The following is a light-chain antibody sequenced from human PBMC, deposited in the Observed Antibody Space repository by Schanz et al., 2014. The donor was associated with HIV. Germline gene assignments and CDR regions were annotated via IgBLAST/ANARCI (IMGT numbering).Light chain of an antibody. CDR1: SSNIESNP. Sequence: QSVLTQPPSASGTPGQRVTISCSGSSSNIESNPVNWYQHLPGTAPKLLISGNSNRPSGVPDRFSGSKSGTSASLAITGLRAEDEADYYCQSYDSRLRGVIFGGGTKLTVL. V-gene: IGLV1-44*01. CDR2: GNS. CDR3: QSYDSRLRGVI. J-gene: IGLJ2*01.